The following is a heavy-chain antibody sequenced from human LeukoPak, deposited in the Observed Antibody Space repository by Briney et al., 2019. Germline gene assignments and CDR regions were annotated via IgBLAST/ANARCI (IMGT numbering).Heavy chain of an antibody. J-gene: IGHJ4*01. CDR1: GGSISSRSCY. CDR3: ARIKCYDSTQGGDYYDY. CDR2: MYYGGST. V-gene: IGHV4-39*01. D-gene: IGHD3-22*01. Sequence: SETLSFTCTVSGGSISSRSCYWGWIRQPPGKGLEWIGSMYYGGSTYYNPSLKSRVTISVDTPKNQFYLKLSSVTDADTAVYYCARIKCYDSTQGGDYYDYWGQGTLVTVSS.